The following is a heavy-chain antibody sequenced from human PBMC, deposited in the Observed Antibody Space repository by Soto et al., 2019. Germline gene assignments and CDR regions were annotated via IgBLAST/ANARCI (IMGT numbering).Heavy chain of an antibody. D-gene: IGHD6-13*01. J-gene: IGHJ4*02. V-gene: IGHV4-59*08. CDR3: ARRYGYSVDS. Sequence: QVQLQESGPGLVKPSETLSLTCTVSVGSISSNYWCWIRQPPGKGLEWIGYIYYSGSTTYNPSLKSRVTISVDTSKNQFALKLSSVTAAETAGYYCARRYGYSVDSWGQGTLGTVSS. CDR2: IYYSGST. CDR1: VGSISSNY.